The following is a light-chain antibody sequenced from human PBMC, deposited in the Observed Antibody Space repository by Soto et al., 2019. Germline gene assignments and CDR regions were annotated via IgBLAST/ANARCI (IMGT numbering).Light chain of an antibody. Sequence: DLQMPQSPSTLSASVGDRVTIPCRASQSISSWLAWYQQKPGKAPKLLIYDASSLESGVPSRFSGSGSGTEFTLTISSLQPDDFATYDCQQYNSYPYTFGQGTKLEIK. J-gene: IGKJ2*01. CDR2: DAS. CDR1: QSISSW. V-gene: IGKV1-5*01. CDR3: QQYNSYPYT.